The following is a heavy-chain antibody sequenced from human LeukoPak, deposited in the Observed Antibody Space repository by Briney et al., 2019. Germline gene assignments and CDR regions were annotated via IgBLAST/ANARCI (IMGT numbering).Heavy chain of an antibody. CDR3: ARGIRKTEYYFDY. D-gene: IGHD3-10*01. CDR2: INHSGST. Sequence: SETLSLTCAVYGGSFSGYYWGWIRQPPGKGLEWIGEINHSGSTNYNPSLKSRVTISVDTSKNQFSLKLSSVTAADTAVYYCARGIRKTEYYFDYWGQGTLDTVSS. V-gene: IGHV4-34*01. J-gene: IGHJ4*02. CDR1: GGSFSGYY.